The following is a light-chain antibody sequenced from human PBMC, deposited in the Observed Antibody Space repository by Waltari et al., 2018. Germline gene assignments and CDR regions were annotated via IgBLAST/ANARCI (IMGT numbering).Light chain of an antibody. CDR3: QQYDNWPLT. CDR1: QRIKNT. J-gene: IGKJ5*01. CDR2: DAS. Sequence: PPPRRASQRIKNTLAWYQQKGGQAPRLLLFDASTRATGISARFSGSGYGTEFTLTISSLQSEDFAVYYCQQYDNWPLTFGQGTRLDIK. V-gene: IGKV3-15*01.